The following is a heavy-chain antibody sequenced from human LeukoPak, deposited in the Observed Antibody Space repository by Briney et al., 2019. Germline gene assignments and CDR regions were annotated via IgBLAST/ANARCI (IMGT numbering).Heavy chain of an antibody. V-gene: IGHV4-34*01. CDR2: INHSGST. CDR1: GGSFSGYY. CDR3: ARGGQQLVPFFDY. Sequence: SETLSLTCAVYGGSFSGYYWSWIRQPPGKGLEWIGEINHSGSTNYNPSLKSRVTISVDTSKNQFSLKLSSVTGADTAVYYWARGGQQLVPFFDYWGQGTLVTVSS. J-gene: IGHJ4*02. D-gene: IGHD6-13*01.